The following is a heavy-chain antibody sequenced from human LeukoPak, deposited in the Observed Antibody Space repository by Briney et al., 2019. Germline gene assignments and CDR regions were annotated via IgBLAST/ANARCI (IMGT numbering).Heavy chain of an antibody. V-gene: IGHV4-34*01. Sequence: SETLSLTCAVYGGSFSGYYWSWIRQPPGKGLEWIGEINHSGSTNYNPSLKSRITISVDTSKNQLSLKLSSVTAADTAVYYCARRKITVAASDAFDIWGQGTMVTVSS. J-gene: IGHJ3*02. CDR2: INHSGST. D-gene: IGHD6-19*01. CDR3: ARRKITVAASDAFDI. CDR1: GGSFSGYY.